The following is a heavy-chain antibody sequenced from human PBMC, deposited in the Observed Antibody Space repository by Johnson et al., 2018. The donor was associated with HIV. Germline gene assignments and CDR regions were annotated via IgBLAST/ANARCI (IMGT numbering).Heavy chain of an antibody. CDR1: GFTFSSYG. V-gene: IGHV3-33*01. CDR3: AREGVGVNAFDI. D-gene: IGHD1-26*01. J-gene: IGHJ3*02. CDR2: IWYDGSNK. Sequence: QVQLVESGGGVVQPGRSLRLSCAASGFTFSSYGMHWVRQAPGKGLEWVAVIWYDGSNKYYADSVKGRFTISRDNSKNTLYLQMNSLRAEDTAVYYCAREGVGVNAFDIWGQGTMVTVSS.